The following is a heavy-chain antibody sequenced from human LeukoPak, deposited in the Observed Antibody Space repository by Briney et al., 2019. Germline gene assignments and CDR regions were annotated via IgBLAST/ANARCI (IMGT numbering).Heavy chain of an antibody. CDR1: GGSFSDYY. CDR2: INHSGTT. D-gene: IGHD6-19*01. Sequence: PSETLSLTCVVYGGSFSDYYWTWVRQPPGKGLEWIGEINHSGTTMYNPSLKSRVTISIHTSNNQFSLKLNSMTAADTAVYYCARGEGTLAGRRWPCSFYYYVDVWGKGTTVTVSS. CDR3: ARGEGTLAGRRWPCSFYYYVDV. V-gene: IGHV4-34*01. J-gene: IGHJ6*03.